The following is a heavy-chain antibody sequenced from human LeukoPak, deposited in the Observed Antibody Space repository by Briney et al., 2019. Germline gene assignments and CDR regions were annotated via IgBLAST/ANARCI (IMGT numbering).Heavy chain of an antibody. D-gene: IGHD1-14*01. CDR2: ISAYNGNT. V-gene: IGHV1-18*01. CDR3: ARDTGLPHNWFDP. J-gene: IGHJ5*02. Sequence: GASVNVSCKASGGTFSSYAISWVRQAPGQGLEWRGWISAYNGNTNYAQKLQGRVTMTTDTSTSTAYMDLRSLRSDDTAVYYCARDTGLPHNWFDPWGQGTLVTVSS. CDR1: GGTFSSYA.